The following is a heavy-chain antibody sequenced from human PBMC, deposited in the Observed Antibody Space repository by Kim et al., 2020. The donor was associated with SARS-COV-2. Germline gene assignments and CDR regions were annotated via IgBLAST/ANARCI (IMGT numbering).Heavy chain of an antibody. V-gene: IGHV3-33*01. Sequence: GGSLRLSCAASGFTFSSYGMHWVRQAPGKGLEWVAVIWYDGSNKYYADSVKGRFTISRDNSKNTLYLQMNSLRAEDTAVYYCARDIIIRNMPLWYFDYWGQGTLVTVSS. D-gene: IGHD3-10*01. CDR1: GFTFSSYG. CDR3: ARDIIIRNMPLWYFDY. J-gene: IGHJ4*02. CDR2: IWYDGSNK.